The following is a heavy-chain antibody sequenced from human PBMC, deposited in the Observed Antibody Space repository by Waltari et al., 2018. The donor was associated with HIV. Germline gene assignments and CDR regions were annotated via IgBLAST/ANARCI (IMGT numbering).Heavy chain of an antibody. CDR1: GFIFNNFG. CDR3: AKDSAGATSYYYYVMDV. D-gene: IGHD3-10*01. CDR2: ISFDGSNK. V-gene: IGHV3-30*18. Sequence: QVQLVESGGGVVQPGRSLRLSCAASGFIFNNFGRQGVRQAPGKGLEWVAVISFDGSNKYYADSVKGRFTVSRDKSKNTLFLQMNSLRAEDTALYYCAKDSAGATSYYYYVMDVWGQGTTVTVSS. J-gene: IGHJ6*02.